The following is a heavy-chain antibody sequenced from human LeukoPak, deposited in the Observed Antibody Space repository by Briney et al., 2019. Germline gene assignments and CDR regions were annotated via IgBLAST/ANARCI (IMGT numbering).Heavy chain of an antibody. V-gene: IGHV4-34*01. J-gene: IGHJ6*03. CDR1: GGSFSGYY. Sequence: SETLSLTCAVYGGSFSGYYWSWIRQPPGKGLEWIGEINHSGSTNYNPSLKSRVTISVDTSKNQFSLKLSSATAADTAVYYCARHTRYCSSTSCYAGNYYYYYMDVWGKGTTVTISS. CDR3: ARHTRYCSSTSCYAGNYYYYYMDV. D-gene: IGHD2-2*01. CDR2: INHSGST.